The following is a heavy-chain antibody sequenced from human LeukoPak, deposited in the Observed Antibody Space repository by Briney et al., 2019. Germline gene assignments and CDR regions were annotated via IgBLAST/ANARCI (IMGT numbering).Heavy chain of an antibody. J-gene: IGHJ4*02. V-gene: IGHV4-59*08. CDR3: ARQGGYIAPLAL. CDR1: GGSISSYY. D-gene: IGHD6-13*01. CDR2: ISYSGNT. Sequence: SETLSLTCTVSGGSISSYYWSWIRQPPGKGLEWIGYISYSGNTNYNPSLKSRVTISVDTSKNRFSLKLTSVTAADTAVYYCARQGGYIAPLALWGQGTLVTVSA.